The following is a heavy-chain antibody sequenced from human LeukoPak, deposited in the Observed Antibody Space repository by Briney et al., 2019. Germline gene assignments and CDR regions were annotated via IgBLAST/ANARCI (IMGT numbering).Heavy chain of an antibody. CDR2: ISAYNGNT. D-gene: IGHD3-22*01. J-gene: IGHJ4*02. CDR3: ARDSKPNSYDSSGYEGY. Sequence: GASVKVSCKASGCTFTSYGISWVRQAPGQGLEWMGWISAYNGNTNYAQKLQGRVTMTTDTSTSTAYMELRSLRSDDTAVYYCARDSKPNSYDSSGYEGYWGQGTLVTVSS. CDR1: GCTFTSYG. V-gene: IGHV1-18*01.